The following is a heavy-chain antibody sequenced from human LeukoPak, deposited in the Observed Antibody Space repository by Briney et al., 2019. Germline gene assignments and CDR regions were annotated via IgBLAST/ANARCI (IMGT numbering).Heavy chain of an antibody. CDR2: INWNGGST. D-gene: IGHD4-17*01. CDR3: ARGGMTTVTPFDY. V-gene: IGHV3-20*04. CDR1: GFPFDDYG. J-gene: IGHJ4*02. Sequence: RAGGSLRLSCAASGFPFDDYGMNWVRQAPGKGLEWVSGINWNGGSTGYADSVKGRFTISRDNAKNSLYLQMNSLRAEDTALYYCARGGMTTVTPFDYWGQGTLVTASS.